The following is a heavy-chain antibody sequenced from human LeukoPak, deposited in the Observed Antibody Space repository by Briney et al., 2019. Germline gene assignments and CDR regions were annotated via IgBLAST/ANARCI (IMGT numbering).Heavy chain of an antibody. CDR3: ARARIYCSGGSCFDYYYYGMDV. Sequence: GGSLRLSCAASGFTFSSYSMNWVCQAPGKGLEWVSSISSSSSYIYYADSVKGRFTISRDNAKNSLYLQMNSLRAEDTAVYYRARARIYCSGGSCFDYYYYGMDVWGKGTTVTVSS. CDR2: ISSSSSYI. CDR1: GFTFSSYS. V-gene: IGHV3-21*01. J-gene: IGHJ6*04. D-gene: IGHD2-15*01.